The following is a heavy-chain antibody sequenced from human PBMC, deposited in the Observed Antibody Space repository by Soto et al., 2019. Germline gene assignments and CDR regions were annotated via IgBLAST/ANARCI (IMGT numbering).Heavy chain of an antibody. CDR1: GFKFSSYS. D-gene: IGHD2-21*02. V-gene: IGHV3-23*01. Sequence: SLRLSCAASGFKFSSYSMTWVRQAPGKGLEWVSGISGSGYNTYYADSVKGRFTISRDNSQNTLELKMNSLRAEDTAIYYCAKVDDSQSDPWGQGTLVTVSS. CDR2: ISGSGYNT. CDR3: AKVDDSQSDP. J-gene: IGHJ5*02.